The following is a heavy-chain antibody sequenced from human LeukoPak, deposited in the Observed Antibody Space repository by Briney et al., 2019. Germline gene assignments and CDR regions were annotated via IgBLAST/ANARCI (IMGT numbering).Heavy chain of an antibody. J-gene: IGHJ4*02. V-gene: IGHV4-38-2*02. CDR3: AGSSWWYYFDY. D-gene: IGHD6-13*01. CDR2: IYHTGYT. Sequence: SETLSLTCNVSGYSISSVYYWGWIRQSPGKGLEWIGSIYHTGYTYYNPSLKSRITISLETSRTQFSLKLSSVTAADTAVYYCAGSSWWYYFDYWGQGTLVTVSS. CDR1: GYSISSVYY.